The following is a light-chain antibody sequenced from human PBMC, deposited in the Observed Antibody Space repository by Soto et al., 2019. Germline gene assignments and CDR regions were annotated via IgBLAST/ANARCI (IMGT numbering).Light chain of an antibody. J-gene: IGKJ1*01. CDR3: LQHNSYPRT. CDR1: QSISSW. V-gene: IGKV1-5*03. Sequence: DIQMTQSPSTLSAPVGDRVTITCRASQSISSWLAWYQQKPGKAPKLLIYKASSLQSGVPSRFSGSGSGTEFTLTISSLQPEDFATYYCLQHNSYPRTFGQGTKVEIK. CDR2: KAS.